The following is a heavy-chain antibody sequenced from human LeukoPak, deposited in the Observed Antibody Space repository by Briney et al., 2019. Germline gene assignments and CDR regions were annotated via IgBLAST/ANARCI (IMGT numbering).Heavy chain of an antibody. CDR1: GGSISGFY. V-gene: IGHV4-59*01. CDR2: VHDGGST. CDR3: ARDSGHQFDY. Sequence: SSETLSLTCTVSGGSISGFYWTWIRQPPGKGLEWIGYVHDGGSTFYNPSLKSRLSISIDTSKYQFSLRLTSMTPADTAVYYCARDSGHQFDYWGRGTLVTVSS. D-gene: IGHD3-10*01. J-gene: IGHJ4*02.